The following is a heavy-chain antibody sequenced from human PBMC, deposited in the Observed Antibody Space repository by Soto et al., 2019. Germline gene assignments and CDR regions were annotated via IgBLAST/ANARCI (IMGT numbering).Heavy chain of an antibody. J-gene: IGHJ4*02. D-gene: IGHD5-12*01. V-gene: IGHV2-5*02. CDR3: ARLTRGVYDLDRLWEKFDY. CDR1: GFSLSTNGMG. CDR2: IYWDDDK. Sequence: QITVKESGLTLVKPTQALTLTCTFSGFSLSTNGMGVGWIRQSPGKALEWLALIYWDDDKRYSPSLRSRLTITQDTSKTQVDLTTTNMDPVDTATYYCARLTRGVYDLDRLWEKFDYWGQGTLVTVSS.